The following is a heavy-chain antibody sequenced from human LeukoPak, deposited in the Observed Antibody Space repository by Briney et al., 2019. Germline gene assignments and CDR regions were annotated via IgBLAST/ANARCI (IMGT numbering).Heavy chain of an antibody. D-gene: IGHD6-19*01. V-gene: IGHV6-1*01. CDR2: TYYRSKWYN. CDR1: GDSVSSNSAA. J-gene: IGHJ4*02. Sequence: SQTLSLTCAISGDSVSSNSAAWNWIRQPPSRGLEWLGRTYYRSKWYNDYGVSVKSRITLNPDTSKNQFSLQLNSVSPEDAAVYYCARARDSGGWYFDYWGQGTLVTVSS. CDR3: ARARDSGGWYFDY.